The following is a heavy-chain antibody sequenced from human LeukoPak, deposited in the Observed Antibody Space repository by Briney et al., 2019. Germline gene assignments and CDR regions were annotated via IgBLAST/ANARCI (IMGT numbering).Heavy chain of an antibody. CDR1: GFIFNNYA. J-gene: IGHJ4*02. D-gene: IGHD2-21*01. Sequence: GGSLRLSCAASGFIFNNYAMSWVRQAPGKGLEWVSGISGSGGTTYYADSVKGRFTISRDNSNNMLSLQMNNLRAEDTAVYYCAKDHCGSPTCFSHFDYWGQGTLVSVSS. V-gene: IGHV3-23*01. CDR3: AKDHCGSPTCFSHFDY. CDR2: ISGSGGTT.